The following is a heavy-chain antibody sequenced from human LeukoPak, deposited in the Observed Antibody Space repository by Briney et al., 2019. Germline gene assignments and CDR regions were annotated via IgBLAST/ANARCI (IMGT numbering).Heavy chain of an antibody. D-gene: IGHD3-10*01. V-gene: IGHV1-2*02. CDR1: GYTFTGYY. Sequence: GASVKVSCKASGYTFTGYYMHWVRQAPGQGLEWMGWINPNSGGTNYAQKFQGRVTMTRDTSISTAYMELSRLRSDDTAVYYCARLLRVVRGVIRDFDYWGQGTLVTVSS. CDR3: ARLLRVVRGVIRDFDY. J-gene: IGHJ4*02. CDR2: INPNSGGT.